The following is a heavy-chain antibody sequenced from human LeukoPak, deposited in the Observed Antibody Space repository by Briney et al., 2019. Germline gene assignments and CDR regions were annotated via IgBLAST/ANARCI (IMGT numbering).Heavy chain of an antibody. CDR3: ARDNYYYDSSGYSVAFDI. V-gene: IGHV4-61*02. J-gene: IGHJ3*02. CDR2: IYTSGST. D-gene: IGHD3-22*01. Sequence: SETLSLTCTVSSGSISTSSYYWSWIRQPAGKGLEWIGRIYTSGSTNYNPSLKSRVTMSVDTSKNQFSLKLSSVTAADTAVYYCARDNYYYDSSGYSVAFDIWGQGTMVTVSS. CDR1: SGSISTSSYY.